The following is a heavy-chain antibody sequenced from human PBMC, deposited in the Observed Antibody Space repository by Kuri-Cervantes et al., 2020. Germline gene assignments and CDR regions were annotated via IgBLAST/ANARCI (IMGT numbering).Heavy chain of an antibody. V-gene: IGHV3-33*08. CDR2: IWYDGSNK. Sequence: GESLKISCAASGFTFSSYSMNWVRQAPGKGLEWVAVIWYDGSNKYYADSVKGRFTISRDNSKNTLYLQMNSLRAEDTAVYYCARDYPILTTVTTGYYYGMDVWGQGTTVTVSS. J-gene: IGHJ6*02. CDR3: ARDYPILTTVTTGYYYGMDV. D-gene: IGHD4-17*01. CDR1: GFTFSSYS.